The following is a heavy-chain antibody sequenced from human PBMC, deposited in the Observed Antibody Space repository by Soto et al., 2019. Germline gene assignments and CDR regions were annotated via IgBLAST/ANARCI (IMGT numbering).Heavy chain of an antibody. Sequence: PGESLKISCKGSGYSFTSYWIGWVRQMPGKGLEWMGIIYPGDSDTRYSPSFQGQVTISADKSISTAYLQWSSLKASDAAMYYCARHSLSSGLMGYYYMDVWGKGTTVTVSS. V-gene: IGHV5-51*01. CDR3: ARHSLSSGLMGYYYMDV. CDR2: IYPGDSDT. CDR1: GYSFTSYW. J-gene: IGHJ6*03. D-gene: IGHD2-8*01.